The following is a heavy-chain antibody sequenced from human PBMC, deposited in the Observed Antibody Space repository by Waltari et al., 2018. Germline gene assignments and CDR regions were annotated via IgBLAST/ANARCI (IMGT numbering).Heavy chain of an antibody. J-gene: IGHJ4*02. V-gene: IGHV3-11*04. CDR3: ARGGYGHL. CDR1: GFTFSDHH. CDR2: ISNGVGRRR. D-gene: IGHD5-12*01. Sequence: QVQLVESGGALVKPGGSLRLSCAASGFTFSDHHMTWIRQSPEKGLDWLSFISNGVGRRRYDAASVEGRFIISRDNARQSVFLQMNSLRVEDTGVYYCARGGYGHLWGRGTLVTVSS.